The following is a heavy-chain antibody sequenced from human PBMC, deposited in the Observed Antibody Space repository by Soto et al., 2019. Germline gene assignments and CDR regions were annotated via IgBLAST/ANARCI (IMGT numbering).Heavy chain of an antibody. CDR1: GYTFTGYY. V-gene: IGHV1-2*04. Sequence: GASVKVSCKASGYTFTGYYMHWVRQAPGQGLEWMGWINPNSGGTNYAQKFQGWVTMTRDTSISTAYMELSRLRSDDTAVYYCARAPTVTTVGYYYYYYMDVWGKGTTVTVSS. CDR3: ARAPTVTTVGYYYYYYMDV. D-gene: IGHD4-17*01. J-gene: IGHJ6*03. CDR2: INPNSGGT.